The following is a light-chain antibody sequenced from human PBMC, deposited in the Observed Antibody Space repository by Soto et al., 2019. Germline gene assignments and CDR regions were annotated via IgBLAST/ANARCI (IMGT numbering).Light chain of an antibody. J-gene: IGKJ1*01. CDR2: WAA. Sequence: DIVMTQSPDSLAVSLGERATINCKSSQSVLYSSNNKDYLAWYQQKPGQPPKLLIYWAATRESGVPDRFSGSGSETDFTLTISSLQAEDAAVYYCQQYYANSPWTFGQGTKVEIK. CDR3: QQYYANSPWT. V-gene: IGKV4-1*01. CDR1: QSVLYSSNNKDY.